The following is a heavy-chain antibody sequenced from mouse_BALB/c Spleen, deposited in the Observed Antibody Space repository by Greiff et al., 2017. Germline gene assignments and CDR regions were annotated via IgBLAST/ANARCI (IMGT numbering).Heavy chain of an antibody. CDR3: ARCYYGSPAWFAY. D-gene: IGHD1-1*01. Sequence: EVKLMESGGGLVQPGGSRKLSCAASGFTFSSFGMHWVRQAPEKGLEWVAYISSGSSTIYYADTVKGRFTISRDNPKNTLFLQMTSLRSEDTAMYYCARCYYGSPAWFAYWGQGTLVTVSA. V-gene: IGHV5-17*02. J-gene: IGHJ3*01. CDR1: GFTFSSFG. CDR2: ISSGSSTI.